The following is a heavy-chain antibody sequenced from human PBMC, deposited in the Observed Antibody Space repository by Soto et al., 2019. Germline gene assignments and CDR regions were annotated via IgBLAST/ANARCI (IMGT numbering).Heavy chain of an antibody. Sequence: ASVKVSCKASGYTFTSYGISWVRQAPGQGLEWMGWISAYNGNTNYAQKLQGRVTMTTDTSTSTAYMELRSLRSDDTAVYYCARETYYDFWSGYSGWFDPWGQGSLVTVSS. CDR3: ARETYYDFWSGYSGWFDP. CDR2: ISAYNGNT. V-gene: IGHV1-18*01. J-gene: IGHJ5*02. D-gene: IGHD3-3*01. CDR1: GYTFTSYG.